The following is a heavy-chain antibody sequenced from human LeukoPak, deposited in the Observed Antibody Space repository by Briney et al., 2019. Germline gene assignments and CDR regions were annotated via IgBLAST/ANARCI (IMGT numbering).Heavy chain of an antibody. V-gene: IGHV3-23*01. J-gene: IGHJ4*02. D-gene: IGHD6-6*01. CDR2: ISGSGGST. Sequence: GGSLRLSCAASGFTFSNFAMSWVRQAPGKGLEWVSAISGSGGSTYYADSVKGRFTISRDNSKNTLYLQMNSLRAEDTAVYYCAKGVFIAARSCYDYWGQGTLVTVSS. CDR3: AKGVFIAARSCYDY. CDR1: GFTFSNFA.